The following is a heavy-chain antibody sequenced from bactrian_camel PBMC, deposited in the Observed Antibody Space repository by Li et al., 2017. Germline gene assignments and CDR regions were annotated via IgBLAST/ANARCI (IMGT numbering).Heavy chain of an antibody. V-gene: IGHV3S53*01. CDR2: IYTGGST. Sequence: HVQLVESGGGSVQAGGSLRLSCAFSSYTYYSNYIAWFRQAPGKEREGVATIYTGGSTYYADSVKGRFTISQDNAKNTVYLQMNSLKPEDTAMYYCAIEARNWPFRCDLTLGFGYRGQGTQVTVS. J-gene: IGHJ6*01. CDR3: AIEARNWPFRCDLTLGFGY. CDR1: SYTYYSNY. D-gene: IGHD1*01.